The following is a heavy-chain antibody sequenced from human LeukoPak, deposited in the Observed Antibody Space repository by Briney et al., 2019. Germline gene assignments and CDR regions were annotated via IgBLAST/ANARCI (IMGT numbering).Heavy chain of an antibody. CDR3: ARNAYDFLTGHLVYMDV. J-gene: IGHJ6*03. D-gene: IGHD3-9*01. CDR1: GGSISSYY. V-gene: IGHV4-4*07. CDR2: IYTSGST. Sequence: PSETLSLTCTVSGGSISSYYWSWIRQPAGKGLEWIGRIYTSGSTNYNPSLKSRVTISIDTSKNQFSLRLSSVTAADTAMYYCARNAYDFLTGHLVYMDVWGKGTTVTVSS.